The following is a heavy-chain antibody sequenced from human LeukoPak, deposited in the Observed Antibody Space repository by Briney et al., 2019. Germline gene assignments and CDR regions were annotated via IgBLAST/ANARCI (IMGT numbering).Heavy chain of an antibody. CDR2: IYSGGST. J-gene: IGHJ4*02. CDR1: GFTVSSNY. Sequence: GGSLRLSCAASGFTVSSNYMSWVRQAPGKGLEWVSVIYSGGSTYYADSVKGRFTISRDNSKNTLYLQMNSLRAEDTAVYYCARDLDGDYYFDYWGQGTLVTVSS. CDR3: ARDLDGDYYFDY. V-gene: IGHV3-53*01. D-gene: IGHD4-17*01.